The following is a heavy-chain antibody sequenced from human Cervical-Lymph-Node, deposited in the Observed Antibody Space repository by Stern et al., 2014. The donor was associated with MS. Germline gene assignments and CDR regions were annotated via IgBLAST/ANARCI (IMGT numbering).Heavy chain of an antibody. Sequence: QVQLVQSGAEVKKPGASVKVSCKASGYTFTSYYMHWVRQAPGQGLEWMGIINPRGGSTSYAQKFQGRVTMTRDTSTSTVYMELSSLRSEDTAVYYCARGTTVVTPASYFDLWGRGTLVTVSS. D-gene: IGHD4-23*01. CDR2: INPRGGST. CDR1: GYTFTSYY. V-gene: IGHV1-46*03. J-gene: IGHJ2*01. CDR3: ARGTTVVTPASYFDL.